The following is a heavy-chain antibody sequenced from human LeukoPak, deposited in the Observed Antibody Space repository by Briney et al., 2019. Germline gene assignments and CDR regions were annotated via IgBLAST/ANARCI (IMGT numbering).Heavy chain of an antibody. V-gene: IGHV1-8*01. CDR3: ARDKGYSSGSDQFDP. CDR2: MNPNSGNT. CDR1: GYTFTSYN. Sequence: ASVKVSCKASGYTFTSYNINWVRQATGQGLEWMGWMNPNSGNTGYAQKFQGRVTMTRNTSISTAYMELSSLRSEDTAVYYCARDKGYSSGSDQFDPWGQGTLVTVSS. D-gene: IGHD6-19*01. J-gene: IGHJ5*02.